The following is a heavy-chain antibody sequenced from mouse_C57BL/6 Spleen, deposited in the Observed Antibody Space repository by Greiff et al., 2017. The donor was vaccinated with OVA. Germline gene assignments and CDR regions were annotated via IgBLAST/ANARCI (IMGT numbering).Heavy chain of an antibody. CDR1: GYSITSGYY. J-gene: IGHJ2*01. Sequence: ESGPGLVKPSQSLSLTCSVTGYSITSGYYWNWIRQFPGNKLEWMGYISYDGSNNYNPSLKNRISITRDTSKKQFFLKLNSVTTEDTATYYCALYDGYFFDYWGQGTTLTVSS. CDR2: ISYDGSN. V-gene: IGHV3-6*01. D-gene: IGHD2-3*01. CDR3: ALYDGYFFDY.